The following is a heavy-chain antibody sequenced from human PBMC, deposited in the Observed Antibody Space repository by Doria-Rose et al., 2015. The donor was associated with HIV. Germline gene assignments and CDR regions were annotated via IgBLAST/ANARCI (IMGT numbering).Heavy chain of an antibody. D-gene: IGHD6-13*01. CDR2: IRFDGSNQ. CDR1: GFIFSTYG. CDR3: AKDKAERSSWYDALDI. V-gene: IGHV3-30*02. J-gene: IGHJ3*02. Sequence: VQLVESGGGVVQPGRSLRLSCAASGFIFSTYGMHWVRQAPGKGLEWVAFIRFDGSNQYYVDSVKGRFIILRDNSKNTVPLKMNSLRAEDTAVYYCAKDKAERSSWYDALDIWGQGTMVSVSA.